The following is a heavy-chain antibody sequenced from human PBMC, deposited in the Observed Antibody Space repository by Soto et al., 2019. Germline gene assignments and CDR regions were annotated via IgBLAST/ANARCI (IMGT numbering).Heavy chain of an antibody. Sequence: PGGSLRLSCAASGFTFSSYAMSWVRQAPGKGLEWVSAISGSGGSTYYADSVKGRFTISRDNSKNTLYLQMNSLRAEDTAVYYCAKEGVFLTGLYYYYMDVWGKGTTVTVSS. CDR3: AKEGVFLTGLYYYYMDV. J-gene: IGHJ6*03. CDR2: ISGSGGST. V-gene: IGHV3-23*01. CDR1: GFTFSSYA. D-gene: IGHD3-9*01.